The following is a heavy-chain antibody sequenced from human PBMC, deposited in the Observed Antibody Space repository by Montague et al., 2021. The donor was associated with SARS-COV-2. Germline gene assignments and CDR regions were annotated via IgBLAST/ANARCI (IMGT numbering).Heavy chain of an antibody. Sequence: TLSLTCTVSSGSISSGGSISSGVYYWSWIRQHPGKGLEWIGYIYYSGSTSYNPSLKSRVTISVDTSKNQFYLKLSSVTAADTAVYYCARDLGHRYVGGWFDPWGQGTLVTVSS. CDR3: ARDLGHRYVGGWFDP. CDR2: IYYSGST. V-gene: IGHV4-31*03. J-gene: IGHJ5*02. CDR1: SGSISSGGSISSGVYY. D-gene: IGHD5-18*01.